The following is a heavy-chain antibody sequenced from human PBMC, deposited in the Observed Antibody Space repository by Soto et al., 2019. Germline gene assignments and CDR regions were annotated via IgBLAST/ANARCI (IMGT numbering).Heavy chain of an antibody. J-gene: IGHJ4*02. Sequence: AAVKVCCKSSGYTFMSYAISSFRHAPGQRLECMGWINAGNGNTKYSQKFQGRVTITRDTSASTAYMELSSLRSEDTAVYYCARDLGGWPDYWGQGTLVTVSS. CDR2: INAGNGNT. D-gene: IGHD2-15*01. CDR3: ARDLGGWPDY. V-gene: IGHV1-3*01. CDR1: GYTFMSYA.